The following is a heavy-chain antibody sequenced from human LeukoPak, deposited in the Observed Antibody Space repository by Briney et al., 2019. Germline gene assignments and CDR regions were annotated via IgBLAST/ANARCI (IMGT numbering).Heavy chain of an antibody. CDR2: INPSGGRT. CDR1: GYTFTNYY. D-gene: IGHD3-22*01. CDR3: ARDPKDNTSGYYYFDY. V-gene: IGHV1-46*01. J-gene: IGHJ4*02. Sequence: EASVKVSCKASGYTFTNYYMHWVRQAPGLGLEWMGVINPSGGRTSYAQKFRGRVTMTRDMSTSTVYMELSSLRSEDTAVYYCARDPKDNTSGYYYFDYWGQGTLVTVSS.